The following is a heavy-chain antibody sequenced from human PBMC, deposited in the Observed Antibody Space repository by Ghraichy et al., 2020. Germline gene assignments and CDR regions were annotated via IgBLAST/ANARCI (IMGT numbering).Heavy chain of an antibody. J-gene: IGHJ4*02. V-gene: IGHV3-21*01. CDR2: ISSSSSYI. CDR1: GFTFSSYS. CDR3: ARDQGVKQWLVHRGVFDY. D-gene: IGHD6-19*01. Sequence: GESLNISCAASGFTFSSYSMNWVRQAPGKGLEWVSSISSSSSYIYYADSVKGRFTISRDNAKNSLYLQMNSLRAEDTAVYYCARDQGVKQWLVHRGVFDYWGQGTLVTVSS.